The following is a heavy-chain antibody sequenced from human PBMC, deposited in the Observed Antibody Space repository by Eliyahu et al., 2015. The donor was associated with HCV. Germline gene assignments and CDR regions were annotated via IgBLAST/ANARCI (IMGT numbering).Heavy chain of an antibody. CDR1: GYTFTSXG. V-gene: IGHV1-18*01. CDR3: ARGGEDIVVVPAAPLWDYGMDV. Sequence: QVQLVQSGAEVKKPGASVKVSCKASGYTFTSXGXXWVRQAPGQGLEWMGWISAYNGNTNYAQKLQGRVTMTTDTSTSTAYMELRSLRSDDTAVYYCARGGEDIVVVPAAPLWDYGMDVWGQGTTVTVSS. D-gene: IGHD2-2*01. J-gene: IGHJ6*02. CDR2: ISAYNGNT.